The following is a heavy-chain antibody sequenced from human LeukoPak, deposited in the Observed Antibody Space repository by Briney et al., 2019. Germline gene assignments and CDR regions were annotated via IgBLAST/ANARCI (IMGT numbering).Heavy chain of an antibody. CDR1: GFTFSSYW. D-gene: IGHD3-3*01. Sequence: GGSLRLSCAASGFTFSSYWMSWVRQAPGKGLEWVANIKQDGSEKYYVDSVKGRFTISRDNAKNSLYLQMNSLRAEDTAVYYCARTGGSYYDFWSGYYEESCYYMDVWGKGTTVTVSS. J-gene: IGHJ6*03. V-gene: IGHV3-7*01. CDR2: IKQDGSEK. CDR3: ARTGGSYYDFWSGYYEESCYYMDV.